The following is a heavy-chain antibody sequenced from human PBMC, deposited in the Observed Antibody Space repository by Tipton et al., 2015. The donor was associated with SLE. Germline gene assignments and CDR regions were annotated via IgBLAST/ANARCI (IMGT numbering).Heavy chain of an antibody. CDR2: IHYSGST. J-gene: IGHJ1*01. CDR3: AVGYCSSVSCQREYFQH. V-gene: IGHV4-59*08. Sequence: TLSLTCTVSGGSISSYYWCWIRQPPGKGLEWIGYIHYSGSTNYNPSLKSRVTISVDTSKNQFSLKLNSVTAADTAVYYCAVGYCSSVSCQREYFQHWGQGTLVTVSS. D-gene: IGHD2-2*01. CDR1: GGSISSYY.